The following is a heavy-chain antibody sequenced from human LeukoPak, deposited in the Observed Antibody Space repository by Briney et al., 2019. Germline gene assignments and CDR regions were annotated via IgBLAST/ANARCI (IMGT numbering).Heavy chain of an antibody. V-gene: IGHV3-23*01. Sequence: GGSLRLSCAASGFTFNSHAMSWVRQAPGRGLEWVSAISGSGGNTYYADSVEGRFTISRDNSKNTLYLQMNSLRAEDTAVYYCARDREDGSGSYYPLFIDYWGQGTLVTVSS. CDR1: GFTFNSHA. J-gene: IGHJ4*02. CDR2: ISGSGGNT. CDR3: ARDREDGSGSYYPLFIDY. D-gene: IGHD3-10*01.